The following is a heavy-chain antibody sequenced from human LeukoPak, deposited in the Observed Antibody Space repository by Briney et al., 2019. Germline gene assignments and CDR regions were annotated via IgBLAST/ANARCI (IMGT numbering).Heavy chain of an antibody. Sequence: PGGSLRLSCAASGFTFSHAWMNWVRQAPGKGLEWVSSISSSSSYIYYADSVKGRFTISRDNAKNSLYLQMNSLRAEDTAVYYCARDVVVPAAMGMNWFDPWGQGTLVTVSS. J-gene: IGHJ5*02. CDR3: ARDVVVPAAMGMNWFDP. CDR1: GFTFSHAW. CDR2: ISSSSSYI. V-gene: IGHV3-21*01. D-gene: IGHD2-2*01.